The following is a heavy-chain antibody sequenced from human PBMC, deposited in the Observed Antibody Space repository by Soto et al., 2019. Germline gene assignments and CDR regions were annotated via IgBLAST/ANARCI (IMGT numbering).Heavy chain of an antibody. Sequence: QVQLVASGGGVVQPGRSLRLSCAASGFPFSIYAMHWVRQAPGKGLEWLAVISYDGSNTYYADSVKGLFTISRDNSKNALYLQMNSRRAEDTAVYYCASLTMRGEIWALWWRGGDGFDTWGQGTMVTVSS. V-gene: IGHV3-30-3*01. D-gene: IGHD2-21*01. J-gene: IGHJ3*02. CDR2: ISYDGSNT. CDR1: GFPFSIYA. CDR3: ASLTMRGEIWALWWRGGDGFDT.